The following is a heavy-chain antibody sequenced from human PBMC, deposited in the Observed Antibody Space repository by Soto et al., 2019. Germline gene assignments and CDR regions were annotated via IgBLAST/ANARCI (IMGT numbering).Heavy chain of an antibody. V-gene: IGHV2-5*02. CDR1: GFSLTTNEMS. J-gene: IGHJ5*02. CDR2: IYWDDDK. D-gene: IGHD4-17*01. Sequence: SGPTLVNPTQTLTLTCTFSGFSLTTNEMSVGWIRQPPGKALEWLALIYWDDDKRYSPSLKSRLTITKDTSKNQVVLTMTNMDPVDTATYYCAHSGYGDYGDWFDPWGQGTLVTVSS. CDR3: AHSGYGDYGDWFDP.